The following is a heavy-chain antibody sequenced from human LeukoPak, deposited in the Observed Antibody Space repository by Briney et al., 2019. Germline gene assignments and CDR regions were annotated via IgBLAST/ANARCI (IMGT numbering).Heavy chain of an antibody. CDR3: AKHFCTGLDCSLFDS. J-gene: IGHJ4*02. CDR2: IRSTGTI. Sequence: GGSLRLSCAASGFTFSDYCMTWIRQTPGKGLEWVSYIRSTGTIYYADSVKGRFTISRDNAKNSLHLQMNSLRPEDTALYYCAKHFCTGLDCSLFDSWGQGTLVTVSS. D-gene: IGHD3-3*02. V-gene: IGHV3-11*01. CDR1: GFTFSDYC.